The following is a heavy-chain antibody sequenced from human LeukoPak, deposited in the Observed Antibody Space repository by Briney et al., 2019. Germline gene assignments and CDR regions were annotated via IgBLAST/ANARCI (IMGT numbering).Heavy chain of an antibody. CDR1: GFTFSRHA. D-gene: IGHD6-19*01. CDR3: AKGIAVAGTRGYYFDY. V-gene: IGHV3-23*01. Sequence: GGSLRLSCAASGFTFSRHAMSWVRQAPGKGLEWVSAISGSGGSTYYADSVKGRFTISRDNSKNTLYLQMNSLRAEDTAVYYCAKGIAVAGTRGYYFDYWGQGTLVTVSS. CDR2: ISGSGGST. J-gene: IGHJ4*02.